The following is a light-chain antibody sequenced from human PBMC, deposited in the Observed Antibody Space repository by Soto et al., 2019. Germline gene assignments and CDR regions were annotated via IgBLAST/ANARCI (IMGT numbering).Light chain of an antibody. J-gene: IGLJ1*01. Sequence: QSVLTQPASVSGSPGQSITISCTGTSSDVGGYNYVSWYQQHPGKAPKLMIYDVSNRPSGVSNHFSCSKSGNTASLTISGLQAEDEADYYCNSYTTSSTYVFGTGTKVTVL. CDR2: DVS. CDR3: NSYTTSSTYV. V-gene: IGLV2-14*01. CDR1: SSDVGGYNY.